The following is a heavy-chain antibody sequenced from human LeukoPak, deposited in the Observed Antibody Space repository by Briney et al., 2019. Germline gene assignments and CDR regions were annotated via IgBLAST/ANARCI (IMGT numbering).Heavy chain of an antibody. D-gene: IGHD3-9*01. J-gene: IGHJ4*02. CDR2: ISASGGST. Sequence: PGGSLRLSRAASGFTFSSYAMSWVRQAPGKGLEWVSAISASGGSTHYADSVKGRFTISRDNSKNTLFLQMNSLRAEDTAVYYCAKGNRDILTAWDYWGQGTLVTVSS. V-gene: IGHV3-23*01. CDR3: AKGNRDILTAWDY. CDR1: GFTFSSYA.